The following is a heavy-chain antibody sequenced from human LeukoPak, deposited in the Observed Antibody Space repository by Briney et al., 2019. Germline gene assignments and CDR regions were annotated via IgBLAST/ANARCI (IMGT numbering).Heavy chain of an antibody. D-gene: IGHD3-22*01. CDR3: AQEPAYDSSGYYFDY. Sequence: GGSLRLSCAASGFTFSSYAMSWVRQAPGKGLEWVSAISGSGGSTYYADSVKGRFTISRDNSKNTLYLQMNSLRAEDTAVYYCAQEPAYDSSGYYFDYWGQGTLVTVSS. CDR2: ISGSGGST. J-gene: IGHJ4*02. CDR1: GFTFSSYA. V-gene: IGHV3-23*01.